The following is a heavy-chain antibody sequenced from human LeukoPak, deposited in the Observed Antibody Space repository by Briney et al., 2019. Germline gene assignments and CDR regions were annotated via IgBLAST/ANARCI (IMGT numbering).Heavy chain of an antibody. CDR1: GGSISSYY. V-gene: IGHV4-59*01. J-gene: IGHJ5*02. CDR3: ARDGSGWYRSGWFDP. D-gene: IGHD6-19*01. CDR2: IYYSGST. Sequence: SETLSLTCTVSGGSISSYYWSWIRQPPGKGLEWIGYIYYSGSTNYNPSLKSRVTMSVDTSKNQFSLNLSSVTAADTAVYYCARDGSGWYRSGWFDPWGQGTLVTVSS.